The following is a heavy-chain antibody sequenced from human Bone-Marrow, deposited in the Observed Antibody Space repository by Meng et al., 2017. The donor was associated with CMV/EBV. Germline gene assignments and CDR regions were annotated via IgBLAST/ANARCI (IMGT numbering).Heavy chain of an antibody. Sequence: GGSLRLSCAASGFTFSSYAMSWVRQDPGKGLEWVSAISGSGGSTYYADSVKGRFTISRDNTKTTLYLQMNSLRAEDTAVYYCAKDGRSIPGTTPQQLNYYYYYGMDVWGQGTTVTVSS. CDR1: GFTFSSYA. CDR2: ISGSGGST. D-gene: IGHD1-7*01. V-gene: IGHV3-23*01. J-gene: IGHJ6*01. CDR3: AKDGRSIPGTTPQQLNYYYYYGMDV.